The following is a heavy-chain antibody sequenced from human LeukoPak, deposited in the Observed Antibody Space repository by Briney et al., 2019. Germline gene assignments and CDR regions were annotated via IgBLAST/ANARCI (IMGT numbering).Heavy chain of an antibody. CDR2: IYHSGST. CDR3: ARGSSGYEKVFDY. V-gene: IGHV4-30-2*01. D-gene: IGHD3-22*01. J-gene: IGHJ4*02. Sequence: SQTLSLTCAGSGGSISSGGYSWSWIRQPPGKGLEWIGYIYHSGSTYYNPSLKSRVTISVDRSKNQFSLKLSSVTAADTAVYYCARGSSGYEKVFDYWGQGTLVTVSS. CDR1: GGSISSGGYS.